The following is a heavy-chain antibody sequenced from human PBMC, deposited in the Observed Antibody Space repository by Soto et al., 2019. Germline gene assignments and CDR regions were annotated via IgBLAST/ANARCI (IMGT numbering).Heavy chain of an antibody. CDR2: IYYSGST. Sequence: SETLSLTCTVSGGSVSSGSYYWSWIRQPPGKGLEWFGYIYYSGSTNYNPSLKSRVTISVDTSKNQFSLKLSSVTAADTAVYYCARDRALYYDFWSAKSADAFDIWGQGTMVTVSS. D-gene: IGHD3-3*01. V-gene: IGHV4-61*01. CDR1: GGSVSSGSYY. J-gene: IGHJ3*02. CDR3: ARDRALYYDFWSAKSADAFDI.